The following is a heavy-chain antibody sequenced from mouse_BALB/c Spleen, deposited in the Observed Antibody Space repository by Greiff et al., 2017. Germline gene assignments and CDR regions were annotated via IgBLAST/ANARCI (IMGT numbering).Heavy chain of an antibody. Sequence: EVQVVESGGGLVQPGGSLKLSCAASGFTFSSYGMSWVRQTPDKRLELVATINSNGGSTYYPDSVKGRFTISRDNAKNTLYLQMSSLKSEDTAMYYCARGDPFAYWGQGTLVTVSA. CDR2: INSNGGST. CDR1: GFTFSSYG. V-gene: IGHV5-6-3*01. J-gene: IGHJ3*01. CDR3: ARGDPFAY.